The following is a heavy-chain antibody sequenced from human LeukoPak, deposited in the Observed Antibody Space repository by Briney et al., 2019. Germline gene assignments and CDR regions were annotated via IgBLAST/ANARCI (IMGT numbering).Heavy chain of an antibody. CDR1: GFTFNTHA. V-gene: IGHV3-23*01. D-gene: IGHD1-1*01. J-gene: IGHJ4*02. Sequence: PGGSLRLSCGASGFTFNTHAMSWVRQAPGKGLEWVASVTSSGRTPYYADSVKGRFTISRDNSKNTLYLQMNSLRAEDTAVYYCARDKIEGPTKLDYWGQGILVTVSS. CDR2: VTSSGRTP. CDR3: ARDKIEGPTKLDY.